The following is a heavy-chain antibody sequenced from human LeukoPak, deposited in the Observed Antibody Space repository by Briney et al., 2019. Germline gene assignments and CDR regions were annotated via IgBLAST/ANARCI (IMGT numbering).Heavy chain of an antibody. J-gene: IGHJ4*02. CDR2: ISWNSGSI. V-gene: IGHV3-9*01. Sequence: GRSLRLSCAASGFTFDDYAMHWVRQAPGKGLEWVSGISWNSGSIGYADSVKGRFTISRDNAKNSLYLQMNSLRAEDTALYYCVKDSFYSSGWLFDYWGQGTLVTVSS. CDR1: GFTFDDYA. CDR3: VKDSFYSSGWLFDY. D-gene: IGHD6-19*01.